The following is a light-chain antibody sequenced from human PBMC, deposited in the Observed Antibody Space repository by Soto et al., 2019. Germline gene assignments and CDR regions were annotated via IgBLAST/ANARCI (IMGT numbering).Light chain of an antibody. Sequence: ELVLTQSPGTLSLSPGERATLSCRASQSLSSRNLAWYQQKPGQAPRPLIYGVSSRATGIPDRFSGSGSGTDFTLTISRLEPEDFAVYYCQQYDSSPQTFGQGTKVEIK. J-gene: IGKJ1*01. CDR1: QSLSSRN. V-gene: IGKV3-20*01. CDR2: GVS. CDR3: QQYDSSPQT.